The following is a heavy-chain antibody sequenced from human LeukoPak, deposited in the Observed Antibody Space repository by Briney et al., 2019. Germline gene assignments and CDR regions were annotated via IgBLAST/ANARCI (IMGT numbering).Heavy chain of an antibody. CDR2: ISGSGAST. D-gene: IGHD3-16*01. CDR3: AKAGDATSPGGSFDS. CDR1: GFTFSSYA. J-gene: IGHJ4*02. V-gene: IGHV3-23*01. Sequence: GGSLRLSCAASGFTFSSYAMSWVRQAPGKGLEWVSAISGSGASTYYADSVKGRFTISRDNSHNTLYLQMTSLRAEDTAIYYCAKAGDATSPGGSFDSWGQGTLVTVSS.